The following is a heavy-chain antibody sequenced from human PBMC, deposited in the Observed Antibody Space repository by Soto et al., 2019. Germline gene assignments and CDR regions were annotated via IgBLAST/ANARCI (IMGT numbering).Heavy chain of an antibody. D-gene: IGHD1-1*01. Sequence: EVQLLESGGGLVQPGGSLRLSCAASGFTFSSYAMSWVRQAPGKGLEWVSAISGSGASTYYADSVKGRFTISRDNSENPLYVQMNSLRAEDTALYYCAKDARSTGNTGHSNDAFDIWGQGTMVTVSS. CDR1: GFTFSSYA. CDR3: AKDARSTGNTGHSNDAFDI. CDR2: ISGSGAST. J-gene: IGHJ3*02. V-gene: IGHV3-23*01.